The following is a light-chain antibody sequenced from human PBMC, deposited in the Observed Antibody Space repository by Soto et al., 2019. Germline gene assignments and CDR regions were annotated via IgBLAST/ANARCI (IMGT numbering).Light chain of an antibody. CDR2: DVS. V-gene: IGKV3-11*01. J-gene: IGKJ2*01. CDR1: QSVSSY. CDR3: QQRSNLSPVYT. Sequence: EIVLTQSPATLSLSPGERATLSCRASQSVSSYLAWYQHKPGQAPRLLIYDVSSRATGIPARFSGSESGTDFTLTISSLESEDFAVYYCQQRSNLSPVYTCVQGTKLEIK.